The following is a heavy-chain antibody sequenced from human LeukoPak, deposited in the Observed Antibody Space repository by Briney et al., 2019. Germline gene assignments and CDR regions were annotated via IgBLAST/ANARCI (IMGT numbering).Heavy chain of an antibody. V-gene: IGHV1-69*01. Sequence: ASVKVSCKASGGTFSSYAISWVRQAPGQGLEWMGGIIPIFGTANYAQKFQGRVTITADESTSTAYMELSSLRSEDTDVYYCARVQPGIAAAASNWFDPWGQGTLVTVSS. CDR2: IIPIFGTA. CDR1: GGTFSSYA. CDR3: ARVQPGIAAAASNWFDP. D-gene: IGHD6-13*01. J-gene: IGHJ5*02.